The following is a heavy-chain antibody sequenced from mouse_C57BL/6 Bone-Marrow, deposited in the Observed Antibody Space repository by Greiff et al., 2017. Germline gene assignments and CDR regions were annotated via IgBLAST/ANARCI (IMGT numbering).Heavy chain of an antibody. CDR1: GYTFTDHT. CDR3: ARGCYSYYFDY. J-gene: IGHJ2*01. CDR2: IYPRDGST. D-gene: IGHD2-12*01. Sequence: VKLMESDAELVKPGASVKISCKVSGYTFTDHTIHWMKQRPEQGLEWIGYIYPRDGSTKYNEKFKGKATLTADKTSSTAYMQLNSLTSEDSAVYFCARGCYSYYFDYWGQGTTLTVSS. V-gene: IGHV1-78*01.